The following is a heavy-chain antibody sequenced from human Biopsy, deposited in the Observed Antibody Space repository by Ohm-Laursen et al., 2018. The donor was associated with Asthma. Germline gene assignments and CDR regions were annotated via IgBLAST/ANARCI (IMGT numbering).Heavy chain of an antibody. V-gene: IGHV3-30*03. CDR3: ARAGESDLVGGLDV. D-gene: IGHD2-21*01. Sequence: SLRLSCTASGFTFSTYGMHWVRQAPGKGLEWVAYIAWDGINSYYADSVKCRFTISRDNSRNTLYLQKNSLRADDTAVYYCARAGESDLVGGLDVWGQGTTVIVS. CDR2: IAWDGINS. CDR1: GFTFSTYG. J-gene: IGHJ6*02.